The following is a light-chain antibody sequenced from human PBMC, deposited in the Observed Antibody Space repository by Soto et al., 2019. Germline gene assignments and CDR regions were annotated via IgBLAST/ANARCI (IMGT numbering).Light chain of an antibody. CDR3: QQFSSYPLT. CDR2: GAS. CDR1: QSVSSY. Sequence: EIVLTQSPATLSLSPGERAKLSCRASQSVSSYLAWYQQKPGQAPRLLISGASTGATGIPDRFSGSGSGTDFTLTINRLEPEDFAVYYCQQFSSYPLTFGGGTKVDIK. V-gene: IGKV3-20*01. J-gene: IGKJ4*01.